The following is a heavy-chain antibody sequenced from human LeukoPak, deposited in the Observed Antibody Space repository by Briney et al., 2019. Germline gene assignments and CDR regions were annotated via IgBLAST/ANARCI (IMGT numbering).Heavy chain of an antibody. Sequence: ASVKVSCKASGYMFSNYGISWVRQAPGQGLEWMGWIRVYNGNTNYAQKFQGRLTMTTDTSTSTAYMELRSLTSDDTAIYYCARASAHWSDYWGQGTQVTVSS. CDR3: ARASAHWSDY. CDR1: GYMFSNYG. D-gene: IGHD2-8*02. V-gene: IGHV1-18*01. CDR2: IRVYNGNT. J-gene: IGHJ4*02.